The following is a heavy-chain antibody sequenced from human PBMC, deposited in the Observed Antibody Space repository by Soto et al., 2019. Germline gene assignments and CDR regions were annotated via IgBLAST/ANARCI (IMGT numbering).Heavy chain of an antibody. CDR1: GFTFSSYS. D-gene: IGHD3-22*01. J-gene: IGHJ4*02. CDR3: ASNNSYDSSGYLEFDY. CDR2: ISSSSSYI. Sequence: GGSLRLSCAASGFTFSSYSMNWVRQAPGKGLEWVSSISSSSSYIYYADSVKGRFTISRDNAENSLYLQMNSLRAEDTAVYYCASNNSYDSSGYLEFDYWGQGTLVTVSS. V-gene: IGHV3-21*01.